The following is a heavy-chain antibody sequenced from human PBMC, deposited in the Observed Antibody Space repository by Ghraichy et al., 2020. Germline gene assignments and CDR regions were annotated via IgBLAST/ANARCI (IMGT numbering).Heavy chain of an antibody. D-gene: IGHD5-12*01. CDR2: ISSSSGNI. CDR1: GFTFSSYS. Sequence: GGSLRLSCAASGFTFSSYSMNWVRQAPGKGLEWVSYISSSSGNIYYADSMKGRFTISRDNAKNSLYLQINSLRAEDTAVYYCARDTRGYDYKTDYWGQGTLVTVSS. CDR3: ARDTRGYDYKTDY. V-gene: IGHV3-48*01. J-gene: IGHJ4*02.